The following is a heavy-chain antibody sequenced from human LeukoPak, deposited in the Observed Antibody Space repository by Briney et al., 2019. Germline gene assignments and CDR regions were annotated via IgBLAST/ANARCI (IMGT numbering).Heavy chain of an antibody. CDR2: INNDGGGT. D-gene: IGHD5-24*01. Sequence: GGSLGLSCTASGFTFSSYWIHWVRQPPGKGLVWVSRINNDGGGTIYADSVRGRFTISRDNAKNTLYLQMNSLGAEDTAVYYCARGGYNHAFDIWGQGTVVTVSS. V-gene: IGHV3-74*01. CDR1: GFTFSSYW. CDR3: ARGGYNHAFDI. J-gene: IGHJ3*02.